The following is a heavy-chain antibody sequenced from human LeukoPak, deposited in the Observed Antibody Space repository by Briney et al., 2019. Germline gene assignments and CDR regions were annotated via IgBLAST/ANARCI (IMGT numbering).Heavy chain of an antibody. J-gene: IGHJ4*02. Sequence: SETLSLTCAVYGGSFSGYYWSWIRQPPGKGLEWIGEINHSGSTNYNPSLKSRVTISVDTSKNQFSLKLSSVTAADTAVYYCARQGYYTRFDYWGQGTLVTVSS. CDR2: INHSGST. CDR3: ARQGYYTRFDY. V-gene: IGHV4-34*01. CDR1: GGSFSGYY. D-gene: IGHD2-2*02.